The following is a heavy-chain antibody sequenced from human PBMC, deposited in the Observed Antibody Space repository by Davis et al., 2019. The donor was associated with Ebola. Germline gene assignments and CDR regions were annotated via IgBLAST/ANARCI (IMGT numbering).Heavy chain of an antibody. Sequence: GKSLKISCAASGFTFDDYAMHWVRQAPGKGLEWVSGISWNSGSIGYADSVKGRFTISRDNAKNSLYLQMNSLRAEDTALYYCAKDIRGTVTGIFSYWGQGTLVTVSS. D-gene: IGHD4-17*01. J-gene: IGHJ4*02. V-gene: IGHV3-9*01. CDR3: AKDIRGTVTGIFSY. CDR2: ISWNSGSI. CDR1: GFTFDDYA.